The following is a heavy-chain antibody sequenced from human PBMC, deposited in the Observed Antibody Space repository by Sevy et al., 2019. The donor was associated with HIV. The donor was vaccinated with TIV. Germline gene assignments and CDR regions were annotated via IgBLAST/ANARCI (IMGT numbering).Heavy chain of an antibody. CDR1: GFNFDNYA. V-gene: IGHV3-30-3*01. Sequence: GGSLRLSCAASGFNFDNYAMTWVRQAPGRGLEWLALISSNGDNAFYANSVRGRLTVSRDNSMNTLSLQMSSLTAEDTAVYYCARGPEWELTSFLSHWGQGTLVTVSS. CDR3: ARGPEWELTSFLSH. J-gene: IGHJ4*02. D-gene: IGHD1-26*01. CDR2: ISSNGDNA.